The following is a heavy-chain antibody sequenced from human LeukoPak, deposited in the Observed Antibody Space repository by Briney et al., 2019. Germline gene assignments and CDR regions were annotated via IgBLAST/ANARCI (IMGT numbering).Heavy chain of an antibody. CDR3: ARGDTSGSWRNARTTLDY. D-gene: IGHD3-10*01. Sequence: PSETLSLTCTVSGGSISNEYWSWLRQAAGRELEWIGRIYTGGSTNYNPSLKSPVIISLDKSKKQSSLSMNSVTAADTAVYYCARGDTSGSWRNARTTLDYWGQGTLVTVSS. J-gene: IGHJ4*02. V-gene: IGHV4-4*07. CDR2: IYTGGST. CDR1: GGSISNEY.